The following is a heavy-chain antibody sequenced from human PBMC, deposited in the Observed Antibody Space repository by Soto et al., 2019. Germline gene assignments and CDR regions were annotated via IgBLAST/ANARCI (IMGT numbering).Heavy chain of an antibody. CDR3: ARDKYCSSTSCYNWFDP. J-gene: IGHJ5*02. Sequence: ASVKVSCKASGYTFTSYGISWVRQAPGQGLEWMGWISAYNGNTNYAQKLQGRVTMTTDTSTSTAYMELRSLRSDDTAVYYCARDKYCSSTSCYNWFDPWGQGTLVTVSS. CDR2: ISAYNGNT. CDR1: GYTFTSYG. V-gene: IGHV1-18*04. D-gene: IGHD2-2*01.